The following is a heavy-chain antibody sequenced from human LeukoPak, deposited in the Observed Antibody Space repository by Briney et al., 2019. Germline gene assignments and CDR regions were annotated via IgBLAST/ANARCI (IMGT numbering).Heavy chain of an antibody. V-gene: IGHV1-2*02. Sequence: ASVKVSCKASGYTFTGYYKHWVRQAPGQGLEWMGWINPNSGGTNYAQKFQGGVTMTRDTSISTAYMELSRLRSDDTAVYYCARLSSSWSKEFDYWGQGTLVTVSS. CDR1: GYTFTGYY. CDR3: ARLSSSWSKEFDY. D-gene: IGHD6-13*01. CDR2: INPNSGGT. J-gene: IGHJ4*02.